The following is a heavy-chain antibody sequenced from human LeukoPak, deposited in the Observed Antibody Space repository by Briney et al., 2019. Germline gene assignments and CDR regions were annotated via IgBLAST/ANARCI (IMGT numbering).Heavy chain of an antibody. Sequence: GASVKVSCKASGYTFTGYFMHWMRQAPGQGLEWMGWINPNSGGTNYAQKFQGRVTMTRDTSISTAYMELTRLRSDDTAVYYCARGGDFYDSSGYYDDAFDIWGRGTMVTVSS. CDR1: GYTFTGYF. D-gene: IGHD3-22*01. CDR3: ARGGDFYDSSGYYDDAFDI. CDR2: INPNSGGT. V-gene: IGHV1-2*02. J-gene: IGHJ3*02.